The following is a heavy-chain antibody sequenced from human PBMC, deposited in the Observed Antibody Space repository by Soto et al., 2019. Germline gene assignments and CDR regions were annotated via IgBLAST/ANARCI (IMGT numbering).Heavy chain of an antibody. CDR3: ARHPIQLFDTVAPKYYFDY. D-gene: IGHD4-17*01. CDR2: IYYSGST. CDR1: GGSISSSSYY. V-gene: IGHV4-39*01. Sequence: PSETLSLTCTVSGGSISSSSYYWGWIRQPPGKGLEWIGSIYYSGSTYYNPSLKSRVTISVDTSKNQFSLKLSSVTAADTAVYYCARHPIQLFDTVAPKYYFDYWGQGTLVTVSS. J-gene: IGHJ4*02.